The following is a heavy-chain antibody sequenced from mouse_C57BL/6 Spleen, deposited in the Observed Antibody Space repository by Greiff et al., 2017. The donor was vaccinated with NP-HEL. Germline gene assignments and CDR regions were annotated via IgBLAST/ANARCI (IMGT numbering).Heavy chain of an antibody. Sequence: VQLQQSGPGLVKPSQSLSLTCSVTGYSITSGYYWNWIRQFPGNKLEWMGYISYDGSNNYNPSLKNRISITRDTSKNQFFLKLNSVTTEDTATYYCARVPFYYYGSSLYFDYWGQGTTLTVSS. CDR3: ARVPFYYYGSSLYFDY. V-gene: IGHV3-6*01. CDR1: GYSITSGYY. CDR2: ISYDGSN. D-gene: IGHD1-1*01. J-gene: IGHJ2*01.